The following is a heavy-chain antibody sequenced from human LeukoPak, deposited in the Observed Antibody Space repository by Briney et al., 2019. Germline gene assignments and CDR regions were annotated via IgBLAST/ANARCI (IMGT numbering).Heavy chain of an antibody. J-gene: IGHJ4*02. CDR3: ASAAGWESAY. CDR1: GFTFSSYE. V-gene: IGHV3-48*03. CDR2: ISSSGSTI. D-gene: IGHD1-26*01. Sequence: GGSLRLSCAASGFTFSSYEMNWVRQAPGKGLEWVSYISSSGSTIYYADSVKGRFTISRDNAKNSLYLQMNSLRAEDTAVYYCASAAGWESAYWGQGTLVTVSS.